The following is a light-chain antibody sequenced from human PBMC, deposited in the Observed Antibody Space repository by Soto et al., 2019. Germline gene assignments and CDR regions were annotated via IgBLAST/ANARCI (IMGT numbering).Light chain of an antibody. V-gene: IGKV3-20*01. J-gene: IGKJ1*01. CDR2: GAS. CDR1: QTVSSSY. CDR3: QQFGGSSWT. Sequence: EIVLTQSPGTLSLSPGERATLSCRSSQTVSSSYLAWYQQKPGQSPSLLIYGASSRATGIPDRFSGSGSGTDFTLTISRLEPEDFALYYCQQFGGSSWTFGQGTKVEIK.